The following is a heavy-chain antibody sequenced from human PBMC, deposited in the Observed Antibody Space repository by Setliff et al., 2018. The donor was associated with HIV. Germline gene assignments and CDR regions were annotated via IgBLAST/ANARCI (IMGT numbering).Heavy chain of an antibody. V-gene: IGHV1-46*01. CDR3: ARQRESSGLPDVFDV. CDR2: INPSGGTT. D-gene: IGHD3-22*01. CDR1: GYTFSSYY. J-gene: IGHJ3*01. Sequence: ASVKVSCKASGYTFSSYYMHWVRQAPGQGLEWMGIINPSGGTTTYAQKFQGRVTMTRDTSTSTVYVELSSLRSEDTAVYYCARQRESSGLPDVFDVWGQGTVVTVSS.